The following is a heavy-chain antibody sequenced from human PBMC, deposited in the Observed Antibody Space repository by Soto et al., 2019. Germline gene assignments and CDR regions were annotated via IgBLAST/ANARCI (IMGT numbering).Heavy chain of an antibody. CDR1: GFTFSSYS. Sequence: GGSLRLSCAASGFTFSSYSMNWVRQAPGKGLEWVSSISSSSSYIYYADSVKGRFTISRDNAKNSLYLQMNSLRAEDTAVYYCARSLLHCSGGSRYSVHYGMDVWGQGTTVTVSS. D-gene: IGHD2-15*01. J-gene: IGHJ6*02. V-gene: IGHV3-21*01. CDR3: ARSLLHCSGGSRYSVHYGMDV. CDR2: ISSSSSYI.